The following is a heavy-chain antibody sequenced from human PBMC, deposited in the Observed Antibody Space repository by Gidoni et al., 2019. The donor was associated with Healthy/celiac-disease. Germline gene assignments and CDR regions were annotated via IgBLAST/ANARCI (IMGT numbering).Heavy chain of an antibody. D-gene: IGHD3-10*01. CDR1: GFTFSSYW. V-gene: IGHV3-7*03. Sequence: EVQLVESGGGLVQPGGSLRLSCAASGFTFSSYWMSWVRQAPGKGLGWVANIKQDGSEKYYVVSVKGRFTISRDNAKNSLYLQMNSLRAEDTAVYYCARCGSGSSQNWFDPWGQGTLVTVSS. CDR2: IKQDGSEK. J-gene: IGHJ5*02. CDR3: ARCGSGSSQNWFDP.